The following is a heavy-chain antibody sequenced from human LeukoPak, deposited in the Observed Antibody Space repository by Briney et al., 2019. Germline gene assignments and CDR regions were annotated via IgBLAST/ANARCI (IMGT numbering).Heavy chain of an antibody. CDR2: ISSVGNTR. CDR1: GFTFRDYS. CDR3: AGTRLDSGSYSDY. V-gene: IGHV3-11*01. J-gene: IGHJ4*02. D-gene: IGHD1-26*01. Sequence: GGSLRPSCAASGFTFRDYSMSWIRQAPGKGLEWVSYISSVGNTRYSADSVKGRFTISRDNAKKSLYLQMNSLRAEDTAVYYCAGTRLDSGSYSDYWGQGTLVTVSS.